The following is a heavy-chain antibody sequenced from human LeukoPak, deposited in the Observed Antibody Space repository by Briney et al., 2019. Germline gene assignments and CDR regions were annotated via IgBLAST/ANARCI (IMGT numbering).Heavy chain of an antibody. CDR1: GFTFSGSA. V-gene: IGHV3-73*01. CDR3: TLGYCSSTTCYPRFDP. Sequence: GGSLRLSCAASGFTFSGSAMHWVRQASGKGLEWVGRIRSKANSYATAYPASVKGRFSISRDDSKNTAYLQMNSLKTEDTAVYYCTLGYCSSTTCYPRFDPWGQGTLVTVSS. J-gene: IGHJ5*02. D-gene: IGHD2-2*01. CDR2: IRSKANSYAT.